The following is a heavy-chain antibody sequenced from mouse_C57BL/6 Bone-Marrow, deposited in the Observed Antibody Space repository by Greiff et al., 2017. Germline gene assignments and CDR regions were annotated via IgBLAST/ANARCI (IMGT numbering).Heavy chain of an antibody. D-gene: IGHD1-1*02. CDR3: TRLVGVNFDY. CDR2: IGPETGGT. CDR1: GYTFTDYE. J-gene: IGHJ2*01. Sequence: VQLQQSGAELVRPGASVTLSCKASGYTFTDYEMHWVKQTPVHGLEWIGAIGPETGGTAYNQKFKGKAILTADTSSSTAYMELRSLTSEDSAVYYWTRLVGVNFDYRGPGTTLTVAS. V-gene: IGHV1-15*01.